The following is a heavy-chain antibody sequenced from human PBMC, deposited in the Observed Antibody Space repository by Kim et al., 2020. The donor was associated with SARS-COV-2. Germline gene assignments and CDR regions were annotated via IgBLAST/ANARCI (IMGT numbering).Heavy chain of an antibody. D-gene: IGHD6-13*01. CDR1: GGSISSGSYY. Sequence: SETLSLTCTVSGGSISSGSYYWSWIRQPAGKGLEWIGRIYTSGSTNYNPSLKSRVTISVDTSKNQFSLKLSSVTAADTAVYYCARNQRDSSSSWYFDYWGQGTLVTASS. CDR2: IYTSGST. J-gene: IGHJ4*02. V-gene: IGHV4-61*02. CDR3: ARNQRDSSSSWYFDY.